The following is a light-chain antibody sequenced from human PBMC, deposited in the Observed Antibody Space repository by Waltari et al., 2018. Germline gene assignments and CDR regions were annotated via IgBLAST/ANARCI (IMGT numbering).Light chain of an antibody. Sequence: DIQMTQSPSSLSASIGDRVTITCRASQSVSKYLNWYQQKPGKAPRLLIYTASSLQSGVPSRFSGGGSGTDFSLTIASLQPEDVATYFCQQTYGTITFGPGTKVDIK. CDR3: QQTYGTIT. J-gene: IGKJ3*01. V-gene: IGKV1-39*01. CDR2: TAS. CDR1: QSVSKY.